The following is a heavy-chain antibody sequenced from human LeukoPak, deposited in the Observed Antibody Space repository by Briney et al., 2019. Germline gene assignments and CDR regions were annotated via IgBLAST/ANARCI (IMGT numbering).Heavy chain of an antibody. D-gene: IGHD5-18*01. CDR2: ISYDGSNE. Sequence: PGGSLRLSCAASGFTFSSYGMHWVRQAPGKGLEWVAVISYDGSNEYYADSVKGRFTISRDNSKNTLYLQMNSLRAEDTAVYYCAKDLAVDTAMALDYWGQGTLVTVSS. J-gene: IGHJ4*02. CDR1: GFTFSSYG. CDR3: AKDLAVDTAMALDY. V-gene: IGHV3-30*18.